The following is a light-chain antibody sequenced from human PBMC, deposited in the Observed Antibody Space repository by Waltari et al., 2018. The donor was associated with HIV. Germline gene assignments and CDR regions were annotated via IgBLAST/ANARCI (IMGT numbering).Light chain of an antibody. CDR1: SSPVRGHS. CDR3: AAWDDSLNGPL. J-gene: IGLJ2*01. Sequence: SVLTQPPSASGTPRQRVTLSCSGRSSPVRGHSVSWYRKFPGTAPKLLIYKTNQRPSGVPDRFSGSKSGTSASLAISGLQSDDESVYYCAAWDDSLNGPLFGGGTQLTVL. V-gene: IGLV1-44*01. CDR2: KTN.